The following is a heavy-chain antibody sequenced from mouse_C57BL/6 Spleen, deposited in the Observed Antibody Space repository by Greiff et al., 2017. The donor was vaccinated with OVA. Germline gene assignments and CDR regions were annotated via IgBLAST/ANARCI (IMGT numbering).Heavy chain of an antibody. J-gene: IGHJ4*01. Sequence: QVQLQQSGAELVRPGASVKLSCKASGYTFTDYYINWVKQRPGQGLEWIARIYPGSGNTYYNEKFKGKATLTAEKSSSTAYMQLSSLTSEDSAVYFCAMIGSSGYYAMDYWGQGTSVTVSS. CDR1: GYTFTDYY. V-gene: IGHV1-76*01. D-gene: IGHD3-2*02. CDR3: AMIGSSGYYAMDY. CDR2: IYPGSGNT.